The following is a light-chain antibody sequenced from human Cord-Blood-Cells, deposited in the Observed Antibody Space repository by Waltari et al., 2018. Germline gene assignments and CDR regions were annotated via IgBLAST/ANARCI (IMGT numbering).Light chain of an antibody. Sequence: DIQMTKSPSSLSASVGDRVTITCRASQSISSYLNWYQQKPGKAPKLLIYAASSLQSVVPSRFSGSGSGTDFTLTISSLQPEDFATYYCQQSYSTPTFGQGTKVEIK. CDR1: QSISSY. CDR3: QQSYSTPT. V-gene: IGKV1-39*01. J-gene: IGKJ1*01. CDR2: AAS.